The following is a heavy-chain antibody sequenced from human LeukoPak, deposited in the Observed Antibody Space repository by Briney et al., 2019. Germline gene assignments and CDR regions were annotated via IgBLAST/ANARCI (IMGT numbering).Heavy chain of an antibody. V-gene: IGHV5-51*01. CDR3: ARLLVREAGTIDY. J-gene: IGHJ4*02. CDR2: IYPGDSDT. CDR1: VFSFTNYW. Sequence: GESLKISCKASVFSFTNYWIAWVRQKPGEGLEWMGNIYPGDSDTRYNPSFQGQVTISADTSIKTAYLQWSSLKASDTAMYYCARLLVREAGTIDYWGQGTLVTVSS. D-gene: IGHD6-19*01.